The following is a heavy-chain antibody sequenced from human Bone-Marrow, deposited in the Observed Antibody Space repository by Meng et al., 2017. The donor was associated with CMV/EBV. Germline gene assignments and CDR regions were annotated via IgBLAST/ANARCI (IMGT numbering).Heavy chain of an antibody. CDR3: AKGRVVPAAFDAFDI. Sequence: GESLKISCAASGFTFSSYGMHWVRQAPGKGLEWVAFIRYDGSNKYYADSVKGRLTISRDNSKNTLYLQMNSLRAEDTAVYYCAKGRVVPAAFDAFDIWGQGTVVTVSS. CDR1: GFTFSSYG. D-gene: IGHD2-2*01. V-gene: IGHV3-30*02. CDR2: IRYDGSNK. J-gene: IGHJ3*02.